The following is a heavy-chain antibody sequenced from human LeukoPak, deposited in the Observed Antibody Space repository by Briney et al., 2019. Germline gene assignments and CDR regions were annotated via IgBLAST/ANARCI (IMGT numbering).Heavy chain of an antibody. CDR1: GFTFSDYY. D-gene: IGHD1-26*01. J-gene: IGHJ4*02. CDR3: ARGATYAYYQDY. V-gene: IGHV3-74*01. CDR2: IKYDASST. Sequence: GGSLRHSCAASGFTFSDYYMSWIRQAPGKGLVWVSRIKYDASSTSYADSVKGRFTISRDNAKNTLYLQMNSLRAEDTAVYYCARGATYAYYQDYWGQGTLVTVSS.